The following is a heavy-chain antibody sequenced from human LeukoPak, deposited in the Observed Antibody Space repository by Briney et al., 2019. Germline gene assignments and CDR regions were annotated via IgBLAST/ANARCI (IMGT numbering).Heavy chain of an antibody. CDR3: ARWATSFDL. V-gene: IGHV3-7*01. Sequence: GGSLRLSCAASGFTFGNYWMSWVRQAPGKGLEWVANIRQDGSDKYYVDSVTGRFTISRDNAKNSLYLQMNSLRAEDTAVYYCARWATSFDLWGQGTLVTVSS. CDR1: GFTFGNYW. D-gene: IGHD6-6*01. J-gene: IGHJ4*02. CDR2: IRQDGSDK.